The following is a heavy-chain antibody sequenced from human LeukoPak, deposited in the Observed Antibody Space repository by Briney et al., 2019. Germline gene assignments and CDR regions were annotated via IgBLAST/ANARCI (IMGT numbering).Heavy chain of an antibody. CDR1: GFTFDDYA. CDR2: ISWNSGSI. D-gene: IGHD3-9*01. V-gene: IGHV3-9*01. Sequence: PGGSLRLSCAASGFTFDDYAMHWVRHAPGKGLEWVSGISWNSGSIGYADSVKGRFTISRDNAKNSLYLQMNSLRAEDTALYYCAKGPLGYYDILTGYFGYWGQGTLVTVSS. CDR3: AKGPLGYYDILTGYFGY. J-gene: IGHJ4*02.